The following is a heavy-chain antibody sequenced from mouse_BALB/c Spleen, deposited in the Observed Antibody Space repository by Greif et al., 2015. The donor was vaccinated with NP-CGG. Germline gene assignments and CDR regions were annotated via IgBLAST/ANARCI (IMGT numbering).Heavy chain of an antibody. J-gene: IGHJ3*01. V-gene: IGHV14-4*02. CDR3: NGDYGNYGGFAY. CDR1: GFNIKDYY. D-gene: IGHD2-1*01. CDR2: IDPENGDT. Sequence: VHVKQSGAELVRSGASVKLSCTASGFNIKDYYMHWVKQRPEQGLEWIGWIDPENGDTEYAPKFQGKATMTADTSTNTAYLQLSSLTSEDTAVYYCNGDYGNYGGFAYWGQGTLVTVSA.